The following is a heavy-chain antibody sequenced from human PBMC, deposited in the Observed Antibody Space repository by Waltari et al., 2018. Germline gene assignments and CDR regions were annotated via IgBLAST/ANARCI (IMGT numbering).Heavy chain of an antibody. Sequence: QVQLVQSGAEVKMPGASMNVSCKTPGYTFTHYYIHWLRQAPGQRLEWMGIISPSGAARNYAQKFQDRITITSDASTSTVYMELTSLRSEDTAVYYCARDFTGLVNYFDYWGQGTLVTVSS. CDR3: ARDFTGLVNYFDY. J-gene: IGHJ4*02. V-gene: IGHV1-46*01. CDR2: ISPSGAAR. CDR1: GYTFTHYY.